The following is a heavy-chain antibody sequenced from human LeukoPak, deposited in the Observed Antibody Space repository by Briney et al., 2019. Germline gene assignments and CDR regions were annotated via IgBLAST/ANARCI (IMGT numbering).Heavy chain of an antibody. CDR3: ARLTAYYYYYMDV. Sequence: PGGSLRLSCAASGFTFSSYGMSWVRQAPGKGLEWVSYISSSSSTIYYADPVKGRFTISRDNAKNSLYLQMNSLRAEDTAVYYCARLTAYYYYYMDVWGKGTTVTVSS. D-gene: IGHD5-18*01. V-gene: IGHV3-48*01. CDR1: GFTFSSYG. CDR2: ISSSSSTI. J-gene: IGHJ6*03.